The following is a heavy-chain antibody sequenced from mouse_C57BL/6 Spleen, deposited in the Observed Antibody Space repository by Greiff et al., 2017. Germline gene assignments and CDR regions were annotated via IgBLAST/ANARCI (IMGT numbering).Heavy chain of an antibody. D-gene: IGHD3-2*02. V-gene: IGHV5-9-1*02. CDR1: GFTFSSYA. CDR3: TRDGSGAQATGDQAWFAY. J-gene: IGHJ3*01. Sequence: EVQLVESGEGLVKPGGSLKLSCAASGFTFSSYAMSWVRQTPEKRLEWVAYISSGGDYIYYADTVKGRSTLSRDTARNTMYLQMSSLKSEDTAMYYCTRDGSGAQATGDQAWFAYWGQGTLVTVSA. CDR2: ISSGGDYI.